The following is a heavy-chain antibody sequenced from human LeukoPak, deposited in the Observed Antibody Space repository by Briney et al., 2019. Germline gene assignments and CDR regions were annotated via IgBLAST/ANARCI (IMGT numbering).Heavy chain of an antibody. CDR3: ASLNFGVVDPFWYNWFDP. CDR2: ISSDGSDK. V-gene: IGHV3-30-3*01. Sequence: GGSLRLSCAASGFTFSPHAMPWVRQAPGKGLKWVAVISSDGSDKYYADSVQGRFTISRDNSKNTLYLQMNSLRAEDTAVYYCASLNFGVVDPFWYNWFDPWGQGTLVTVSS. D-gene: IGHD3-3*01. J-gene: IGHJ5*02. CDR1: GFTFSPHA.